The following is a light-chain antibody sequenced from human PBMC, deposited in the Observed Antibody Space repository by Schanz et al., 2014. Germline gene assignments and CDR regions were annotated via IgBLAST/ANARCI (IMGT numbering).Light chain of an antibody. CDR1: QSIRSD. CDR3: QHYVVSALT. Sequence: EIVMTQSPATLSVSPGERATLSCRASQSIRSDLAWYQQKPGQPPRLLFYGASTRATGIPARFSASGSGADFTLTISRLEPEDFAVYYCQHYVVSALTFGGGTKVEIK. J-gene: IGKJ4*01. V-gene: IGKV3-15*01. CDR2: GAS.